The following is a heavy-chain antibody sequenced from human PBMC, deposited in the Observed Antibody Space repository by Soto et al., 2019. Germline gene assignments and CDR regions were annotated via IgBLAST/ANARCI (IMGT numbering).Heavy chain of an antibody. CDR2: LYDVDGT. D-gene: IGHD2-15*01. V-gene: IGHV3-53*01. CDR1: GLTITGKKY. CDR3: ATWLLREHAYDI. Sequence: GGSLRLSCAALGLTITGKKYMSWVRQAPGRGLEWVSALYDVDGTYYADSVKGRCTISRDSSKTIVFLQMTNLGPDDTAVYYCATWLLREHAYDIWGLGTTVTVPS. J-gene: IGHJ3*02.